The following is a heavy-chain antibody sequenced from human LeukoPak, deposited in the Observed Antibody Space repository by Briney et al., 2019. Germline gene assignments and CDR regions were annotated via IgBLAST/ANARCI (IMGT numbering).Heavy chain of an antibody. CDR2: INHSGST. CDR1: GGSFSDYY. J-gene: IGHJ4*02. CDR3: ARVYYYDSSGYYLAY. D-gene: IGHD3-22*01. V-gene: IGHV4-34*01. Sequence: PSETLSLTCAVYGGSFSDYYWTWIRQPPGKGLEWIGEINHSGSTNYNPSVKSRVTISVDTSKNQFSLKLTSVTAADTAVYYCARVYYYDSSGYYLAYWGQGNLVTVSS.